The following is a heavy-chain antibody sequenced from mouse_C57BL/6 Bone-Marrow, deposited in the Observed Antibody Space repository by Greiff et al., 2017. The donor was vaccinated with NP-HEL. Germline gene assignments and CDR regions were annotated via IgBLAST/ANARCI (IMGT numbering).Heavy chain of an antibody. CDR3: ASEGDSNYRFAY. CDR1: GFSLTSSG. V-gene: IGHV2-6*01. J-gene: IGHJ3*01. D-gene: IGHD2-5*01. CDR2: IWGVGST. Sequence: VKLVESGPGLVAPSQSLSITCTVSGFSLTSSGVDWVRQSPGKGLEWLGVIWGVGSTHYNSALKSRLSIRKDNSKSQVFLKMNSLQTEDTAMYYCASEGDSNYRFAYWGQGTLVTVSA.